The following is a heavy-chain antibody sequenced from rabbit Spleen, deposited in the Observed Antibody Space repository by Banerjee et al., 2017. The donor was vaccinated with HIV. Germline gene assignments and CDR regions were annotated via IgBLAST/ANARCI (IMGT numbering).Heavy chain of an antibody. CDR3: ARNYVNAFDP. CDR2: IYAGSSGFT. Sequence: QSLEESGGGLVKPGASLTLTCKASGFSFSSGYDMCWVRQAPGKGLEWFACIYAGSSGFTYFATWAKGRFTCSKASSTTVTLQMTRLTAADTATYFCARNYVNAFDPWGPGTLVTV. D-gene: IGHD1-1*01. V-gene: IGHV1S40*01. J-gene: IGHJ2*01. CDR1: GFSFSSGYD.